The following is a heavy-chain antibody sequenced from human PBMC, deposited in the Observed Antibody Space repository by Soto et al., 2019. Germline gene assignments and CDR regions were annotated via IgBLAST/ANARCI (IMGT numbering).Heavy chain of an antibody. Sequence: PGESLKISCKGSGYSFTSYWISWVRQMPGKGLEWMGRIDPSDSYTNYSPSFQGHVTISADKSISTAYLQWSSLKASDTAMYYCARHRDVVVAAATQVYYYGMDVWGQGTTVTVSS. V-gene: IGHV5-10-1*01. CDR3: ARHRDVVVAAATQVYYYGMDV. CDR2: IDPSDSYT. J-gene: IGHJ6*02. D-gene: IGHD2-15*01. CDR1: GYSFTSYW.